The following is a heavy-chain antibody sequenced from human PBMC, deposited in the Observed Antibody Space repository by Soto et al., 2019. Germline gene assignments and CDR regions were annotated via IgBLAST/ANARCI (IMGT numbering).Heavy chain of an antibody. CDR1: GYSFTSYW. V-gene: IGHV5-51*01. CDR2: IYPGDSDT. J-gene: IGHJ5*02. CDR3: ARIAAAAVVGWFDP. Sequence: GESLKVSCQGSGYSFTSYWIGWVRQMPGKGLEWMGIIYPGDSDTRYSPAFQGQVTISADKSISTAHLQWSSLKASDTAMYYFARIAAAAVVGWFDPWGQGTLVTVSS. D-gene: IGHD6-13*01.